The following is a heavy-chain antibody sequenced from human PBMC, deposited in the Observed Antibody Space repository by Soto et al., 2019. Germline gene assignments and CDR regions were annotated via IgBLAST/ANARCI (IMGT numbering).Heavy chain of an antibody. J-gene: IGHJ4*02. CDR3: ARYGAQLVRARSNFDY. V-gene: IGHV4-39*01. D-gene: IGHD6-6*01. CDR2: IYYSGST. CDR1: GGSISSSSYY. Sequence: QLQLQESGPGLVKPSETLSLTCTVSGGSISSSSYYWGWIRQPPGKGLEWIGSIYYSGSTYYNPSHKSRVTISVDTSKNQFSLKLSSVTAADTAVYYCARYGAQLVRARSNFDYWGQGTLVTVSS.